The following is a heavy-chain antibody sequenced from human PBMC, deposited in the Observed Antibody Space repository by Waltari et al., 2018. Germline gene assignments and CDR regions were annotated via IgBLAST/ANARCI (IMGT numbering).Heavy chain of an antibody. CDR2: IIPIFGTA. V-gene: IGHV1-69*12. CDR1: GDTFGSYA. Sequence: QVQLVQSGAEVKKPGSSVDVSCKASGDTFGSYANSWVRQAPGQGLEWMGGIIPIFGTANYAQKFQGRVTITADESTSTAYMELSSLRSEDTAVYYCARASEYDDFWSGYDAWGQGTLVTVSS. J-gene: IGHJ5*02. CDR3: ARASEYDDFWSGYDA. D-gene: IGHD3-3*01.